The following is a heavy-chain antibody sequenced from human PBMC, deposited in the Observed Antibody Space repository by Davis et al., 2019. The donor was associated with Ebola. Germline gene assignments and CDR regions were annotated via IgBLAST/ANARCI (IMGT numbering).Heavy chain of an antibody. CDR1: GFTFGIYW. V-gene: IGHV3-23*01. CDR2: ISGSGGST. D-gene: IGHD2-21*01. Sequence: PGGSLRLSCEVSGFTFGIYWMNWVRQAPGKGLEWVSAISGSGGSTYYADSVKGRFTISRDNSKNTLYLQMNSLRAEDTAVYYCARYPSTGGDYFDYWGQGILVTVSS. J-gene: IGHJ4*02. CDR3: ARYPSTGGDYFDY.